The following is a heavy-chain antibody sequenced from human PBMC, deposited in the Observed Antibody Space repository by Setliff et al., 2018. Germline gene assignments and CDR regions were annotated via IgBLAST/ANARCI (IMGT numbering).Heavy chain of an antibody. CDR2: INHRGST. Sequence: PSETLSLTCTVSGGSISSDYWSWIRQPPGKGLEWIGEINHRGSTNYNPSLKSRVTISVDTSKNQSSLKLSSVTAADTALYYCARLYYNFWSGYFWEHAQFDPWGQGTLVTVSS. J-gene: IGHJ5*02. D-gene: IGHD3-3*01. CDR3: ARLYYNFWSGYFWEHAQFDP. CDR1: GGSISSDY. V-gene: IGHV4-34*01.